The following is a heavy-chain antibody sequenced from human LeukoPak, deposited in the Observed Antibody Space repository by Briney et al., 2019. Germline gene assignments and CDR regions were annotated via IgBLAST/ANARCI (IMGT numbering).Heavy chain of an antibody. D-gene: IGHD1-14*01. V-gene: IGHV4-61*08. CDR2: IYYSGST. CDR1: GGSISSGAYY. J-gene: IGHJ4*02. CDR3: ATGAGDFDH. Sequence: SETLSLTCTVSGGSISSGAYYWSWIRQPPGKGLEWIGYIYYSGSTNYNPSLKSRVTISVDTSKNQFSLNLISVTAADTAVYYCATGAGDFDHWGQGILVTVSS.